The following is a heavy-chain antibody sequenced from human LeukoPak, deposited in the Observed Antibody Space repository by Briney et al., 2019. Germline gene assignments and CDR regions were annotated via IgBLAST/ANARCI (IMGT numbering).Heavy chain of an antibody. Sequence: GASVKVSCKASGGTFSSYAISWVQQAPGQGLEWMGGIIPIFGTANYAQKFQGRVTITTDESTSTAYMELSSLRSEDTAVYYCASPYYDFWSGYGYWGQGTLVTVSS. CDR3: ASPYYDFWSGYGY. D-gene: IGHD3-3*01. J-gene: IGHJ4*02. CDR1: GGTFSSYA. V-gene: IGHV1-69*05. CDR2: IIPIFGTA.